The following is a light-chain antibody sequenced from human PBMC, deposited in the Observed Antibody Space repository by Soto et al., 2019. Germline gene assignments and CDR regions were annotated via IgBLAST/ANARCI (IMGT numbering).Light chain of an antibody. V-gene: IGKV3-20*01. CDR2: GAF. Sequence: VLTQSQGTLSLSPGECATLSGRASQSVSCSYFAWYKQKPGQATSLLIYGAFSRATGIPDRFSGSGSGTDFTLTISRLEHEDFAVYYCKQYSSSPTFGQGTKVEIK. CDR1: QSVSCSY. J-gene: IGKJ1*01. CDR3: KQYSSSPT.